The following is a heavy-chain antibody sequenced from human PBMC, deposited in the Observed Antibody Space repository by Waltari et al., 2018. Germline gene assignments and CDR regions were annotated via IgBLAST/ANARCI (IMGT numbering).Heavy chain of an antibody. D-gene: IGHD3-22*01. CDR3: ARTPNYYDSSGQFDY. V-gene: IGHV4-38-2*01. Sequence: QVQLQESGPGPVKPSETLSLPCAVSGYSISRAYYWVWIRPPPGKGLEWIGSIYHSGSTYYNPSLKSRVTISVDTSKNQFSLKLSSVTAADTAVYYCARTPNYYDSSGQFDYWGQGTLVTVSS. CDR2: IYHSGST. J-gene: IGHJ4*02. CDR1: GYSISRAYY.